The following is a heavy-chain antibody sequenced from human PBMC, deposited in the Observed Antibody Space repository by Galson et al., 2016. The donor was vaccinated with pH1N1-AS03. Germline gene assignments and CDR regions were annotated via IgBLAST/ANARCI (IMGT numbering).Heavy chain of an antibody. V-gene: IGHV4-4*01. CDR2: IHYSGST. D-gene: IGHD3-3*01. CDR1: GDSISSNNW. CDR3: AKEWSAFDL. Sequence: ETLSLTCTVSGDSISSNNWWSWVRQSPGKGLEWIGFIHYSGSTSYSPSLKSRVTISVDASKNQLSLKLSSVIAADTAIYCCAKEWSAFDLWGQGTMVTVSS. J-gene: IGHJ3*01.